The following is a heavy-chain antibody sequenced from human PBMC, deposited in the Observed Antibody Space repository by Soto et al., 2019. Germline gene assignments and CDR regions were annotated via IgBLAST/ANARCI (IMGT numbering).Heavy chain of an antibody. CDR3: ARPILSKHDAFDI. V-gene: IGHV4-39*01. CDR1: GCSISSSSYY. Sequence: SETLSLTCTISGCSISSSSYYWGWIRQPPGKGLEWIGSIYYSGSTYYNPSLKSRVTISVDTSKNQFSLKLSSVTAADTAVYYCARPILSKHDAFDIWGQGTMVTVSS. J-gene: IGHJ3*02. CDR2: IYYSGST.